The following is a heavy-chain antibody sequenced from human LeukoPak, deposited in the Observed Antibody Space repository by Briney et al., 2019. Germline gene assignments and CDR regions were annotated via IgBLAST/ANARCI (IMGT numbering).Heavy chain of an antibody. CDR2: IKQDGSEK. CDR3: ARDRALYSSSWYCPDY. Sequence: PGGSLRLSCAASGFTFSSYWMSWVRQAPGKGLEWVANIKQDGSEKYYVDSVKGRFTISRDNAKNSLYLQMNSPRAEDTAVYYCARDRALYSSSWYCPDYWGQGTLVTVSS. D-gene: IGHD6-13*01. CDR1: GFTFSSYW. J-gene: IGHJ4*02. V-gene: IGHV3-7*01.